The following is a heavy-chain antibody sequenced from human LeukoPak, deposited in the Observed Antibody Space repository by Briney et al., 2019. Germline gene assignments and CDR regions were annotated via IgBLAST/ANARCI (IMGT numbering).Heavy chain of an antibody. CDR3: ARGVIGVNDAFDI. J-gene: IGHJ3*02. CDR2: VYSSEST. V-gene: IGHV4-4*07. Sequence: SEILSLTCSVSGGSISSYYWSWIRQPAGKGLEWIGRVYSSESTNCNPSLKSRVTMSVDTSKTQFSLRLSSVTAADTAVYYCARGVIGVNDAFDIWGQGTMVTVSS. D-gene: IGHD2-2*01. CDR1: GGSISSYY.